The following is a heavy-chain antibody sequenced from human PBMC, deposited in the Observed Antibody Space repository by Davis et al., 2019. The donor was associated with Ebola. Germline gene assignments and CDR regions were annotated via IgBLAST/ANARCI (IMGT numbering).Heavy chain of an antibody. D-gene: IGHD6-19*01. J-gene: IGHJ6*02. Sequence: ASVKVSCKASGYTFTSYYMHWVRQAPGQGLAWMGIINPSGGSTSYAQKFQGRVTMTRDTSTSTVYMELSSLRSEDTAVYYCARDRSSGWSPRAGMDVWGQGTTVTVSS. CDR2: INPSGGST. CDR3: ARDRSSGWSPRAGMDV. V-gene: IGHV1-46*01. CDR1: GYTFTSYY.